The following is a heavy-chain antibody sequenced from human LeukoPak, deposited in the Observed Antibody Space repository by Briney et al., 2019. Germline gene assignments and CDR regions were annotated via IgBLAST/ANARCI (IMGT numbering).Heavy chain of an antibody. CDR1: GGSISSGGYY. V-gene: IGHV4-31*03. Sequence: PSETLSLTCTVSGGSISSGGYYWRWIRQHPGKGLEWIGYIYYSGSTYYNPSLKSRVTISVDTSKNQFSLKLSSVTAADTAVYYCARETRGSIYYYMDVWGKGTTVTVSS. CDR2: IYYSGST. CDR3: ARETRGSIYYYMDV. J-gene: IGHJ6*03. D-gene: IGHD2-15*01.